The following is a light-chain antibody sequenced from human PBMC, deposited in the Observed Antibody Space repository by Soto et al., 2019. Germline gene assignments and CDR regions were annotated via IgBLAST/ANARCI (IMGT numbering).Light chain of an antibody. CDR2: DVS. V-gene: IGLV2-14*01. Sequence: QSVLTQPASVSGSPGQSITISCTGTSSDVGGYNYVSWYQQHPGKAPKLMIYDVSNRPSGVSNRFSGCKSGNTASLTISGLQAEDEADYYCSSYTSSSTPVFGTGTKLTVL. J-gene: IGLJ1*01. CDR1: SSDVGGYNY. CDR3: SSYTSSSTPV.